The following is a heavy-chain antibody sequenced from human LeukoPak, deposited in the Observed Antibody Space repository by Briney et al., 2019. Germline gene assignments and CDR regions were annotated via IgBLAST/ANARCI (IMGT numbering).Heavy chain of an antibody. CDR2: IIPIFGTA. V-gene: IGHV1-69*05. D-gene: IGHD1-7*01. CDR1: GGTFSSYA. CDR3: ARGGLGITGTTNAYNWFDP. J-gene: IGHJ5*02. Sequence: SVKVSCKASGGTFSSYAISWVRQAPGQGLEWMGGIIPIFGTANYARKFQGRVTITTDESTSTAYMELSSLRSEDTAVYYCARGGLGITGTTNAYNWFDPWGQGTLVTVSS.